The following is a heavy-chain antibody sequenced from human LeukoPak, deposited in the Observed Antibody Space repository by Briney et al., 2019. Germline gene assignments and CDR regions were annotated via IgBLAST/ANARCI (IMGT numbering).Heavy chain of an antibody. D-gene: IGHD3-22*01. J-gene: IGHJ4*02. CDR3: ARDRHKYYYDGSGYPPY. Sequence: PSETLSLTCAVYGGSFSGYYWSWIRQPPGKGLEWIGEINHSGSTNYNPSLKSRVTISVDTSKNQFSLKLSSVTAADTAVYYCARDRHKYYYDGSGYPPYWGQGTLVTVSS. CDR2: INHSGST. V-gene: IGHV4-34*01. CDR1: GGSFSGYY.